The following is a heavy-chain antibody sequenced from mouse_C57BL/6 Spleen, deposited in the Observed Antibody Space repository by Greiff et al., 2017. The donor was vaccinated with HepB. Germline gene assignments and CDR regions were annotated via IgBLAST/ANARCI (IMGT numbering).Heavy chain of an antibody. Sequence: QVQLKQSGAELVRPGTSVKLSCKASGYTFTSYWMHWVKQRPGQGLEWIGVIDPSDSYTNYNQKFKGKATLTVDTSSSTAYMQLSSLTSEDSAVYYCATLITTVVGFDYWGQGTTLTVSS. CDR2: IDPSDSYT. V-gene: IGHV1-59*01. CDR3: ATLITTVVGFDY. D-gene: IGHD1-1*01. J-gene: IGHJ2*01. CDR1: GYTFTSYW.